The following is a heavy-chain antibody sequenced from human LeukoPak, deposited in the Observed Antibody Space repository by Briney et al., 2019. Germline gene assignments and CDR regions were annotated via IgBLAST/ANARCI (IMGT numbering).Heavy chain of an antibody. V-gene: IGHV3-48*04. CDR2: ISSSSNTI. CDR3: ARVRLGSYYDILTGYYSDAFDI. D-gene: IGHD3-9*01. CDR1: GFTFSSYS. Sequence: PGGSLRLSCAASGFTFSSYSMNWVRQAPGKGLEWVSYISSSSNTIYYADSVKGRFTISRDNAKNSLYLQMNSLRAEDTAVYYCARVRLGSYYDILTGYYSDAFDIWGQGTMVTVSS. J-gene: IGHJ3*02.